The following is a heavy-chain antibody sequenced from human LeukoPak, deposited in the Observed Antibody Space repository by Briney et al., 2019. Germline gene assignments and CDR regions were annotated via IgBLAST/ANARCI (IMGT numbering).Heavy chain of an antibody. D-gene: IGHD6-19*01. J-gene: IGHJ5*02. V-gene: IGHV4-39*01. CDR1: GGSISSSNYY. Sequence: SETLSLTCTVSGGSISSSNYYWGWIRQPPGKGLEWIGSIYYSGSTNYNPSLKSRVTISVDTSKNQFSLKLSSVTAADTAVYYCARHVRAGSPFDPWGQGTLVTVSS. CDR2: IYYSGST. CDR3: ARHVRAGSPFDP.